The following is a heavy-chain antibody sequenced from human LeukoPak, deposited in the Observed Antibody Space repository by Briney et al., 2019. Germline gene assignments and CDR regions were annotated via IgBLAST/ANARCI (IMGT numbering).Heavy chain of an antibody. CDR1: GGSISSSSYY. D-gene: IGHD3-10*01. CDR2: IYYSGST. CDR3: ASHGSGSYSHDFDY. J-gene: IGHJ4*02. V-gene: IGHV4-39*01. Sequence: PSETLSLTCTVSGGSISSSSYYWGWIRQPPGKGLEWIGSIYYSGSTYYNPSLKSRVTISVDTSKNQFSLKLSSVTAADTAVYYCASHGSGSYSHDFDYWGQGTLVTVSS.